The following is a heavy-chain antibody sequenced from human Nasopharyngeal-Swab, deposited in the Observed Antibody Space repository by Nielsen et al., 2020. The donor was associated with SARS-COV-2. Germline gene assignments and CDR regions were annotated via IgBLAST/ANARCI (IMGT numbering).Heavy chain of an antibody. J-gene: IGHJ4*02. Sequence: GGSLRLSCAASGFTFSSYSMNWVRQAPGKGLEWVSSIIGSSSYIYYADSVKGRFTISRDNSKNTLYLQMNSLRAEDTAVYYCAKETSTVTKTFDYWGQGTLVTVSS. CDR3: AKETSTVTKTFDY. D-gene: IGHD4-17*01. CDR1: GFTFSSYS. CDR2: IIGSSSYI. V-gene: IGHV3-21*04.